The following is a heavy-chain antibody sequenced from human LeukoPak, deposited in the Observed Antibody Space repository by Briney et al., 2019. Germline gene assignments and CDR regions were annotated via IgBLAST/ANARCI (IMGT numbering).Heavy chain of an antibody. CDR1: GFTFDDYG. J-gene: IGHJ3*02. CDR2: INWNGGST. V-gene: IGHV3-20*04. Sequence: PGGSLRLSCAASGFTFDDYGMSWVRHAPGKGLEWVSGINWNGGSTGYADSVKGRFTISRDNAKNSLYLQMNSLRAEDTALYYCAREGGPDYGDYVSDIWGQGTMVTVSS. CDR3: AREGGPDYGDYVSDI. D-gene: IGHD4-17*01.